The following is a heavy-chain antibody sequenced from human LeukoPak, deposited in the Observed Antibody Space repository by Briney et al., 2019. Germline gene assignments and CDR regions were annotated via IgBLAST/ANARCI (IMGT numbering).Heavy chain of an antibody. J-gene: IGHJ4*02. V-gene: IGHV3-43*02. D-gene: IGHD3-16*02. CDR3: GKDGPVISY. CDR1: GFAFDDFG. Sequence: VQPGGSLRLSCAASGFAFDDFGMHWVRQAPGKGLEWVSFISGDGSVTYYTDSLRGRFTVSRDNSKNSLYLQMGSLRVEDTALYYCGKDGPVISYWGQGTVVTVSS. CDR2: ISGDGSVT.